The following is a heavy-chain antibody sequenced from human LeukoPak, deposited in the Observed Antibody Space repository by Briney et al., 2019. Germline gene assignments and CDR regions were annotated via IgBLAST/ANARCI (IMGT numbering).Heavy chain of an antibody. CDR1: GFTFSSYS. CDR3: ARWYYYDSSGYPPSDY. J-gene: IGHJ4*02. Sequence: PGGSLRLSCAASGFTFSSYSMNWVRQAPGKGLEWVSSISSSSSYIYYADSVKGRFTISRDNAKNSLYLQMNSLRAEDTAVYYCARWYYYDSSGYPPSDYWGQGTLVTVSS. V-gene: IGHV3-21*01. D-gene: IGHD3-22*01. CDR2: ISSSSSYI.